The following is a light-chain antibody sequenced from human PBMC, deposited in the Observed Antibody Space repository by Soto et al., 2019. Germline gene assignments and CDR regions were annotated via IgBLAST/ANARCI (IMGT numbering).Light chain of an antibody. CDR1: QSVSSSY. V-gene: IGKV3-20*01. J-gene: IGKJ1*01. CDR3: QQYGSSPWT. CDR2: SAS. Sequence: IVLTQSPGTLSLSPGERATLSCRASQSVSSSYLAWYQQKPGQAPRLLIYSASSRATGIPDRFSGSGSGTDFTLTISRLEPEDFAVYYCQQYGSSPWTFGQGTKVDIK.